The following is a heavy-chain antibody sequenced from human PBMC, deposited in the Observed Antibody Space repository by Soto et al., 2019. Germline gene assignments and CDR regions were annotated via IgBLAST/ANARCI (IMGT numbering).Heavy chain of an antibody. V-gene: IGHV3-33*01. CDR1: GFTFSSYG. J-gene: IGHJ6*02. D-gene: IGHD6-19*01. CDR3: ARALAGFYGMDV. Sequence: GGSLRLSCAASGFTFSSYGMHWVRQAPGKGLEWVAVIWYDGSNKYYADSVKGRFTISRDNSKNTLYLQMNSLRAEDTAVYYCARALAGFYGMDVWGQGTTVTVSS. CDR2: IWYDGSNK.